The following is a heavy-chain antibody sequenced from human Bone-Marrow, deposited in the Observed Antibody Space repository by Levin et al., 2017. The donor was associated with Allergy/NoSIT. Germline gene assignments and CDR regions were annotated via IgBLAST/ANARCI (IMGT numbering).Heavy chain of an antibody. V-gene: IGHV5-51*01. J-gene: IGHJ4*02. CDR2: IYPDDSDT. CDR1: GYKFTDYW. CDR3: ARPGVATVPLRIYYFGF. D-gene: IGHD5-12*01. Sequence: GESLKISCRTSGYKFTDYWIGWVRQLPGKGLEWIGIIYPDDSDTRYGPSFEGQVIISAEKSINTAYLDWSSLRASDTAVYYCARPGVATVPLRIYYFGFWGLGTLVTVSS.